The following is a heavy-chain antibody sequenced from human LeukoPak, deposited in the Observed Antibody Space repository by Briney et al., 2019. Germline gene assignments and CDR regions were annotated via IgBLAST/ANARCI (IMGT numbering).Heavy chain of an antibody. J-gene: IGHJ3*02. D-gene: IGHD2-2*02. CDR2: ISSSSSYI. V-gene: IGHV3-21*01. CDR3: ARELVPAAIEASDAFDI. Sequence: GGSLRLSCAASGFTFSSYSMNWVRQAPGKGLEWVSSISSSSSYIYYADSVKGRFTISRDNAKNSLYLQMNSLRAEDTAVYYCARELVPAAIEASDAFDIWGQGTMVTVSS. CDR1: GFTFSSYS.